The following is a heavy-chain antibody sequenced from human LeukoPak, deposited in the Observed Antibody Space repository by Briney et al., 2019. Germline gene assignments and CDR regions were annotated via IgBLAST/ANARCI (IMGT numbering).Heavy chain of an antibody. V-gene: IGHV4-34*01. CDR1: GASLSGYY. CDR3: ARSLLWPTGTFDI. CDR2: IDHGGST. J-gene: IGHJ3*02. Sequence: SETLSLTCAVYGASLSGYYWIWIRHPPGKGLEWIGEIDHGGSTTYNPSLKSRVALSVDTSRKQVSLKLSSVTAADTAVYFCARSLLWPTGTFDIWGQGTMVAVSS. D-gene: IGHD2-8*02.